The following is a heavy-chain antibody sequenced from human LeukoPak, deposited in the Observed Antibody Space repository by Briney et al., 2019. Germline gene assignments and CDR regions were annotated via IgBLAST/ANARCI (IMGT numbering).Heavy chain of an antibody. D-gene: IGHD6-13*01. Sequence: SETLSFTCAVSGYSIGSGYYWGWIRQHPGKGLEWIRSIYHSGSTYYNPSLKSRVTTSVYTTKNHFSLKLSTVTAAAAAYYYSARADSSSWYGGDWYFDLWGRGTLVTVSS. CDR1: GYSIGSGYY. V-gene: IGHV4-38-2*01. J-gene: IGHJ2*01. CDR2: IYHSGST. CDR3: ARADSSSWYGGDWYFDL.